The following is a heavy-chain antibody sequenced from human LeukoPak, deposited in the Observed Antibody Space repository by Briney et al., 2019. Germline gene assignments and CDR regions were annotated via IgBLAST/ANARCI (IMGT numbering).Heavy chain of an antibody. CDR3: ARGDDGDY. J-gene: IGHJ4*02. CDR2: IYSSGNT. CDR1: GGSIRGSY. D-gene: IGHD5-24*01. V-gene: IGHV4-4*07. Sequence: KSSETLSLTCTVSGGSIRGSYWTWIRQSAGKGLEWIGRIYSSGNTNYNPSLQSRVTMSVDTSKNQFSLKLTSVTAADTAVYYCARGDDGDYWGQGTLVTVSS.